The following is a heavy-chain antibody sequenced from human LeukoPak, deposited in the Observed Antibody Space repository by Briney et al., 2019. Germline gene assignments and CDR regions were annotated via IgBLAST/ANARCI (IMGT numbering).Heavy chain of an antibody. CDR1: GFTFSSYW. CDR2: IKQDGSEK. Sequence: PGGSLRLSCAASGFTFSSYWMTWIRQAPGKGLEWVANIKQDGSEKYYVDSVKGRFTISRDNAKNSLYLQMNSLRAVDTAVYYCARDTGGGYSCYDCWGQGTLVTVSS. J-gene: IGHJ4*02. CDR3: ARDTGGGYSCYDC. D-gene: IGHD5-18*01. V-gene: IGHV3-7*01.